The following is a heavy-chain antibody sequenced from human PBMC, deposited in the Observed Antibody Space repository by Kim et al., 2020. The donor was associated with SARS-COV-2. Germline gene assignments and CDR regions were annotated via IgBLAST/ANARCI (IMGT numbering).Heavy chain of an antibody. Sequence: ASVKVSCKASGYTFTSYAMHWVRQAPGQRLEWMGWINAGNGNTKYSQKFQGRVTITRDTSASTAYMELSSLRSEDTAVYYCASTSWYYYGSGSLFYYYYGMDVWGQGTTVTVSS. CDR1: GYTFTSYA. J-gene: IGHJ6*02. CDR2: INAGNGNT. CDR3: ASTSWYYYGSGSLFYYYYGMDV. V-gene: IGHV1-3*01. D-gene: IGHD3-10*01.